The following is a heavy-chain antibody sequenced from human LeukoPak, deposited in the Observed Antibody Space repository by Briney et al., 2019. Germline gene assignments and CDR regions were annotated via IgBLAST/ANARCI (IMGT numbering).Heavy chain of an antibody. Sequence: PSETLSLTCTVSGGSISSGGYYWSWIRQHPGKGLEWIGYIYYSGSTYYNPSLKSRVTISVDTSKNQFSLKLSSVTAADTAVYYCARDQGRDGYSHFDYWGQGTLVTVSS. D-gene: IGHD5-24*01. V-gene: IGHV4-31*03. CDR2: IYYSGST. CDR1: GGSISSGGYY. CDR3: ARDQGRDGYSHFDY. J-gene: IGHJ4*02.